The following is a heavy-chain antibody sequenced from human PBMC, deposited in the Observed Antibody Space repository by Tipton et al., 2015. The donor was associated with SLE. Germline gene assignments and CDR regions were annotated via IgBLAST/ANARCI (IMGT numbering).Heavy chain of an antibody. CDR2: VFLGGTT. J-gene: IGHJ4*02. CDR1: GGSINDYY. Sequence: TLSLTCTVSGGSINDYYWNWLRQPAGKGLEWIGRVFLGGTTTYNPSLKSRVTMSEDTSTNQFSLTLSSVTAADTAVYYCARDRISYYDFWGQGMLVTVSS. CDR3: ARDRISYYDF. V-gene: IGHV4-4*07.